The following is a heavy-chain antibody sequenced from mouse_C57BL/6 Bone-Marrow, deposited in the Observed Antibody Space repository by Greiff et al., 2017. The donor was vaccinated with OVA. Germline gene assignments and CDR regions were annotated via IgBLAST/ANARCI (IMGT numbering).Heavy chain of an antibody. D-gene: IGHD2-3*01. CDR2: IYWDDDK. V-gene: IGHV8-12*01. CDR1: GFSLSTSGMG. J-gene: IGHJ2*01. CDR3: ARKGIYDGYYYFDD. Sequence: ESGPGILQSSQTLSLTCSFSGFSLSTSGMGVSWIRQPSGKGLVWLAHIYWDDDKRYNPSLKSRLTISKDTSRNQVFLKITSLDTADTATYYCARKGIYDGYYYFDDWGQGTTLTVSS.